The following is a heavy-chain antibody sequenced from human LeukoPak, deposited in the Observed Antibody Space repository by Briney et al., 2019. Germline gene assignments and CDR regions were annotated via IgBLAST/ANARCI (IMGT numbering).Heavy chain of an antibody. V-gene: IGHV3-30*03. Sequence: GGSLRLSCAASGFTFSSYGMHWVRQAPGKGLEWVAVISYDGSNKYYADSVKGRFTISRDNSKNTLYLQMNSLRAEDTAVYYCVRGAYSSSWLNFDYWGQGTLVTVSS. CDR3: VRGAYSSSWLNFDY. D-gene: IGHD6-13*01. J-gene: IGHJ4*02. CDR2: ISYDGSNK. CDR1: GFTFSSYG.